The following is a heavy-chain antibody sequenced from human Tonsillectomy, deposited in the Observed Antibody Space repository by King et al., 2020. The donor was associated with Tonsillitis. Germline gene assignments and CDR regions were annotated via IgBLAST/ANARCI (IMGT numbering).Heavy chain of an antibody. J-gene: IGHJ5*02. Sequence: VQLVESGGGLVKPGGSLRLSCAASGFTLSSYSMNWVRQAPGKGLEWVSSISSCSGYIYYADSVKGRFTISRDNAKNSLYLQMISLRAEDTAVYYCARDLRYNWFDPWGQGPLVTVSS. CDR2: ISSCSGYI. CDR1: GFTLSSYS. V-gene: IGHV3-21*01. CDR3: ARDLRYNWFDP.